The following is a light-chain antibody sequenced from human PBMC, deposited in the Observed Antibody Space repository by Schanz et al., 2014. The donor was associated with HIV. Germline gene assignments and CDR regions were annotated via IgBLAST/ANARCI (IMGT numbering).Light chain of an antibody. CDR2: GNS. Sequence: QSVVTQPPSASGTPGQRVTISCSGSSSNIGSNNVNWYQQFPGTAPKLLIYGNSNRPSGVPDRFSGSKSGTSASLAITGLQAEDEADYYCQSYDSSLSGAVFGGGTKLTVL. CDR3: QSYDSSLSGAV. J-gene: IGLJ2*01. V-gene: IGLV1-40*01. CDR1: SSNIGSNN.